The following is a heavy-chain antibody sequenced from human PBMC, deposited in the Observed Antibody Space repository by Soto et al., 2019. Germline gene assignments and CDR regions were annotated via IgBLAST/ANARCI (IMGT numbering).Heavy chain of an antibody. V-gene: IGHV3-23*01. J-gene: IGHJ6*02. CDR3: DSSGLNYYYGMDV. Sequence: GGSLRLSCAASGFTFSSYAMSWVRQAPGKGLEWVSAISGSGGSTYYADSVKGRFTISRDNSKNTLYLQMNSLRAEDTAVYYYDSSGLNYYYGMDVWGQGTTVTVSS. CDR2: ISGSGGST. CDR1: GFTFSSYA. D-gene: IGHD3-22*01.